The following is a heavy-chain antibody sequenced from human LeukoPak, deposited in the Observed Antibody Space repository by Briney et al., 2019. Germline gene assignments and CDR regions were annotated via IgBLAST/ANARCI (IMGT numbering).Heavy chain of an antibody. D-gene: IGHD6-13*01. CDR2: ISSDGSKI. Sequence: SLTLSCAASGFIFSNYAMHWVRQAPGKGLEWVALISSDGSKIYYADSVKGRFTISRDNSKNTLYLQMNSLRADDTAVYYCARDSYRIAAAGTCSLGYWGQGTLVTVSS. J-gene: IGHJ4*02. CDR1: GFIFSNYA. CDR3: ARDSYRIAAAGTCSLGY. V-gene: IGHV3-30*04.